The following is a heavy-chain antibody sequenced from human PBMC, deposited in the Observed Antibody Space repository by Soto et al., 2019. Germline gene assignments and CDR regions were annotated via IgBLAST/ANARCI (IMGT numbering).Heavy chain of an antibody. J-gene: IGHJ4*02. CDR1: GGSISSYY. D-gene: IGHD1-26*01. V-gene: IGHV4-59*01. CDR2: IYYSGST. CDR3: ARSSGSYSGFDY. Sequence: PSETLSLTCTVSGGSISSYYWSWIRQPPGKGLEWIGYIYYSGSTNYNPSLKSRVTISVDTSKNQFSLKLSSVTAADTAVYYCARSSGSYSGFDYWGQGTLVTVSS.